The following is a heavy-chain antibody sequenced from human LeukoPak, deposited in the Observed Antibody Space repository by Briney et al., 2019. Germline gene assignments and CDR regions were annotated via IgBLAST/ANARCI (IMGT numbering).Heavy chain of an antibody. Sequence: PGGSLRLSCAASGFTLSNYWMTWVRQAPGKGLEWVANIKQDGSDKYYVDSVKGRFTISRDNAKNSLYLQMNSLRAEDTAVYYCAGGGLITPDIWGQGTMVTVSS. J-gene: IGHJ3*02. V-gene: IGHV3-7*02. D-gene: IGHD3-10*01. CDR3: AGGGLITPDI. CDR1: GFTLSNYW. CDR2: IKQDGSDK.